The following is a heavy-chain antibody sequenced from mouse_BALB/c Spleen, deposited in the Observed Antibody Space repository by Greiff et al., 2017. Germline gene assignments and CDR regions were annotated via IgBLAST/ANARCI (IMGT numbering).Heavy chain of an antibody. CDR2: INPGSGGT. Sequence: QVQLQQSGAELVRPGTSVKVSCKASGYAFTNYLIEWVKQRPGQGLEWIGVINPGSGGTNYNEKFKGKATLTADKSSSTAYMQLSSLTSDDSAVYFCAREGGNYVFDYWGQGTTLTVSS. V-gene: IGHV1-54*01. J-gene: IGHJ2*01. CDR1: GYAFTNYL. D-gene: IGHD2-1*01. CDR3: AREGGNYVFDY.